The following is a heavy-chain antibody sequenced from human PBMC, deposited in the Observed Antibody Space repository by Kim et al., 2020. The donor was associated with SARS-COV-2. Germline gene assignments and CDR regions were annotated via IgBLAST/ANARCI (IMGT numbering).Heavy chain of an antibody. CDR2: SGST. CDR3: ARRRSMDV. Sequence: SGSTYYNPSLKSRVTISVDTSKNQFSLKLSSVTAADTAVYYCARRRSMDVWGQGTTVTVSS. D-gene: IGHD3-3*01. V-gene: IGHV4-39*01. J-gene: IGHJ6*02.